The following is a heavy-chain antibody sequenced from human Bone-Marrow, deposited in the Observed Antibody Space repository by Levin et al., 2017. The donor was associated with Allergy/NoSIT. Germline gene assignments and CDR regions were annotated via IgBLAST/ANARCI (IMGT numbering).Heavy chain of an antibody. J-gene: IGHJ4*02. CDR1: GFTVSSNY. CDR3: ARGWFGELLSH. Sequence: GESLKISCAASGFTVSSNYMSWVRQAPGKGPEWVSVIYSGGSTYYADSVKGQFTISRDNSKNTLYLQMNSLRAEDTAVYYCARGWFGELLSHWGQGTLVTVSS. V-gene: IGHV3-53*01. CDR2: IYSGGST. D-gene: IGHD3-10*01.